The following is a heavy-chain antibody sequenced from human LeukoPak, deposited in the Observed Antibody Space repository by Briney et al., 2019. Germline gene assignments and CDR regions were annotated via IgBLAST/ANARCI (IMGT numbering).Heavy chain of an antibody. Sequence: GSLRLSCAASGFTFGDYYMSWIRQAPGKGLEWVSYISSSGSTIYYADSVKGRFTISRDNAKNSLHLQMNSLRAEDTAVYYCARVSMAEAFDIWGQGTMVTVSS. CDR1: GFTFGDYY. D-gene: IGHD2/OR15-2a*01. J-gene: IGHJ3*02. CDR3: ARVSMAEAFDI. V-gene: IGHV3-11*01. CDR2: ISSSGSTI.